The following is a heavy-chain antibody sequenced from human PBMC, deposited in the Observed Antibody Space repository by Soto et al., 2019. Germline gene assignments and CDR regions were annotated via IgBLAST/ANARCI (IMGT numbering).Heavy chain of an antibody. V-gene: IGHV4-39*07. CDR1: GGSISSSSYY. Sequence: SETLSLTCTVSGGSISSSSYYWGWIRQPPGKGLEWIGSIYYSGSTYYNPSLKSRVTISVDTSKNQFSLKLSSVTAADTAVYYCARAARITMVRGVIITGDYFDYWGQGTLVTVSS. D-gene: IGHD3-10*01. CDR2: IYYSGST. CDR3: ARAARITMVRGVIITGDYFDY. J-gene: IGHJ4*02.